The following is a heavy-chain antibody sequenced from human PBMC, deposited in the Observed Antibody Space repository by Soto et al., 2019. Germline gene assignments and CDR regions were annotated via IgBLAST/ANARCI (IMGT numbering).Heavy chain of an antibody. J-gene: IGHJ3*02. CDR2: ISSYNGNT. CDR3: GITMVRGVISGAFDI. CDR1: GYTFTSYG. D-gene: IGHD3-10*01. Sequence: QVRLVQSGAEVKKPGASVKVSCKASGYTFTSYGISWVRQAPGQGLEWMGWISSYNGNTNYAQKLQGRVTMTTDTATSTAYMELRGLRSDDTAVYYCGITMVRGVISGAFDIWGQGTMVTVSS. V-gene: IGHV1-18*04.